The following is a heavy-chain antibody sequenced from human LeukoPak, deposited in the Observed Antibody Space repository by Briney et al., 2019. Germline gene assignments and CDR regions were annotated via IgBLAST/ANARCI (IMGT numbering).Heavy chain of an antibody. CDR3: ATLSPPYYFDY. V-gene: IGHV4-59*12. CDR2: IYHSGST. Sequence: SETLSLTCTVSGGSISSYYWSWIRQPPGKGLGWIGYIYHSGSTYYNPSLKSRVTISVDRSKNQFSLKLSSVTAADTAVYYCATLSPPYYFDYWGQGTLVTVSS. J-gene: IGHJ4*02. D-gene: IGHD2/OR15-2a*01. CDR1: GGSISSYY.